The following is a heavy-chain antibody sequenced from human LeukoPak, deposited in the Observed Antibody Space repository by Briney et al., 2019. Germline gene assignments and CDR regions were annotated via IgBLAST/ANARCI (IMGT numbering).Heavy chain of an antibody. CDR1: GGSISSSSYY. J-gene: IGHJ4*02. CDR2: IYYSGST. D-gene: IGHD6-19*01. V-gene: IGHV4-39*07. CDR3: ARVRGRGGVAGNRFERQQGFDY. Sequence: KPSETLSLTCTVSGGSISSSSYYWGWIRQPPGKGLEWIGSIYYSGSTYYNPSLKSRVTISVGTSKNQFSLKLSSVTAADTAVYYCARVRGRGGVAGNRFERQQGFDYWGQGTLVTVSS.